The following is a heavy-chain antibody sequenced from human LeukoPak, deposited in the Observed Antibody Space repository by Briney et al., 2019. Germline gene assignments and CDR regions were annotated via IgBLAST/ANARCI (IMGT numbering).Heavy chain of an antibody. Sequence: ASVKVSCKVSGYTFTDYYMHWVQQAPRKGLEWMGLVDPEDGETIYAEKFQGRVTITADTSTDTAYMELSSLRSEDTAVYYCATDDNSNRGAFDIWGQGTMVTVSS. V-gene: IGHV1-69-2*01. CDR2: VDPEDGET. J-gene: IGHJ3*02. CDR3: ATDDNSNRGAFDI. CDR1: GYTFTDYY. D-gene: IGHD4-11*01.